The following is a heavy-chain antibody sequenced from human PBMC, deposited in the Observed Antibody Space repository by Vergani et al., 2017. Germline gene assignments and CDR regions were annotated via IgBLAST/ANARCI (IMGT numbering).Heavy chain of an antibody. CDR1: GFSFPGYA. CDR3: TKGSRVYTGYFFDY. Sequence: VQLEESGGGLVQPGGSLRLSCEASGFSFPGYAMSWVRQAPGKGLEWVSSVSGSSATPYYADSVKGRFIISRDNSKNPLHLQMNSLRADDTAVYYCTKGSRVYTGYFFDYLGQGTLATVSS. J-gene: IGHJ4*02. D-gene: IGHD5-12*01. V-gene: IGHV3-23*04. CDR2: VSGSSATP.